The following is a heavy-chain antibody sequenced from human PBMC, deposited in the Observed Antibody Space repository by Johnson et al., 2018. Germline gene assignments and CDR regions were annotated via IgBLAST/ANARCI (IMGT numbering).Heavy chain of an antibody. CDR1: GFTFADHA. CDR3: ALVGFYPSGTRQYYLDA. CDR2: LTWNTDGI. J-gene: IGHJ4*02. D-gene: IGHD1-26*01. V-gene: IGHV3-9*01. Sequence: VQSGTSLRLSCTASGFTFADHAMHRVRQAPGRGLEWIAGLTWNTDGIGYAGSVKGRFTIPKDNAKGSLYLQMNSQRPEDTAFYYCALVGFYPSGTRQYYLDARAQGTLVTVPS.